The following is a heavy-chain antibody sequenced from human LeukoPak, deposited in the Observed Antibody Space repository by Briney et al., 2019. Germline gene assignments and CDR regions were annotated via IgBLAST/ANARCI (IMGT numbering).Heavy chain of an antibody. J-gene: IGHJ6*02. CDR1: GFTFSSYW. D-gene: IGHD6-13*01. CDR2: IKQDGSEK. CDR3: ARDGPAAAGTNYYYGLDV. Sequence: GGSLRLSCAASGFTFSSYWMSWVRQAPGKGLEWVANIKQDGSEKYYVDSVKGRFTISRDNAKNSLYLQMNSLRAEDTAVYYCARDGPAAAGTNYYYGLDVWGQGTTVTVSS. V-gene: IGHV3-7*03.